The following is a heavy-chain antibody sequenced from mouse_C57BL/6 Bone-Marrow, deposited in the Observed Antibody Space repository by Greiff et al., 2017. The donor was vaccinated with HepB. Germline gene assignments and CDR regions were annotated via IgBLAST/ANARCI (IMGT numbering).Heavy chain of an antibody. D-gene: IGHD1-1*01. J-gene: IGHJ2*01. V-gene: IGHV3-6*01. Sequence: ESGPGLVKPSQSLSLTCSVTGYSITSGYYWNWIRQFPGNKLEWMGYISYDGSNNYNPSLKNRISITRDTSKNQFFLKLNSVTTEDTATYYCARGRVITTVVAPYFDYWGQGTTLTVSS. CDR3: ARGRVITTVVAPYFDY. CDR2: ISYDGSN. CDR1: GYSITSGYY.